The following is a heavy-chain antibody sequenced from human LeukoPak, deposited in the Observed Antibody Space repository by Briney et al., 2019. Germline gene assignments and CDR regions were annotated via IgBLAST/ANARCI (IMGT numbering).Heavy chain of an antibody. J-gene: IGHJ4*02. D-gene: IGHD6-13*01. CDR1: GFTFSSYS. CDR2: ISSSSSYI. Sequence: GGSLRLSCAASGFTFSSYSMNWVRQAPGKGLEWVSSISSSSSYIYYADSVKGRFTISRDNAKNSLFLQMNSLRAEDTAVYYCARDRSDYASSWTRFDYWGQGTLVTVSS. V-gene: IGHV3-21*01. CDR3: ARDRSDYASSWTRFDY.